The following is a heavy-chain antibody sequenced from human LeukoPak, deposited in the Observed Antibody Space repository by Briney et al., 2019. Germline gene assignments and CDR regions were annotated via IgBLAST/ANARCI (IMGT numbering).Heavy chain of an antibody. V-gene: IGHV6-1*01. D-gene: IGHD2-2*01. CDR2: TYYRSKQYN. CDR3: ARGVVKYCSSTSCYPLAFDI. J-gene: IGHJ3*02. Sequence: SQTLSLTCAISGDSVSSNSAASTWLRHSPSRGLEWLGRTYYRSKQYNDYAVSVKSRLPLNPDTSKNQFSLHLNSVTPEDTAVYYCARGVVKYCSSTSCYPLAFDIWGQGTMVTVSS. CDR1: GDSVSSNSAA.